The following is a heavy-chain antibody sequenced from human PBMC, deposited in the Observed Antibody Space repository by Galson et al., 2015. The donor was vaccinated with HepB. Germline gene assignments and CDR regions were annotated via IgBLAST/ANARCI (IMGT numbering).Heavy chain of an antibody. CDR3: AKDAVGGSVSYYFDS. V-gene: IGHV3-23*01. J-gene: IGHJ4*02. CDR2: ISGSGGST. CDR1: GFTFSSYA. D-gene: IGHD4-23*01. Sequence: SLRLSCAASGFTFSSYAMSWVRQTPGKGLEWVSGISGSGGSTYYADSVKGRLTISRDNSKNTLYLQMNSLRAEDTAVYYCAKDAVGGSVSYYFDSWGQGTLVTVSS.